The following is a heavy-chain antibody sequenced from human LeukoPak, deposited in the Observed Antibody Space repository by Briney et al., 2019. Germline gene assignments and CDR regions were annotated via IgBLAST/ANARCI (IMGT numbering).Heavy chain of an antibody. CDR3: AREWSAFDI. D-gene: IGHD2-8*01. V-gene: IGHV3-11*04. CDR2: IGGTAGNT. CDR1: GRTFTEYY. Sequence: GGSLRLSCAASGRTFTEYYMYWIRQAPGKGLEWVSFIGGTAGNTYYADSVKGRFTISRDNAKNSLYLQMNSLRAEDTAVYYCAREWSAFDIWGQGTMVTVSS. J-gene: IGHJ3*02.